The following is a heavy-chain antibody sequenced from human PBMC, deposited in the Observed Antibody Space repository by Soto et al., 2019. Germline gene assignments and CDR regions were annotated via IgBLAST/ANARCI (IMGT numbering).Heavy chain of an antibody. CDR3: ARDRGIAAAGQPLYYYYYYGMDV. J-gene: IGHJ6*02. Sequence: SETLSLTCTVSGGSISSYYWSWIRQPPGKGLEWIGYIYYSGSTNYNPSLKSRVTISVDTSKNQFSLKLSSVTAADTAVYYCARDRGIAAAGQPLYYYYYYGMDVWGQGTTVTVS. CDR2: IYYSGST. CDR1: GGSISSYY. D-gene: IGHD6-13*01. V-gene: IGHV4-59*01.